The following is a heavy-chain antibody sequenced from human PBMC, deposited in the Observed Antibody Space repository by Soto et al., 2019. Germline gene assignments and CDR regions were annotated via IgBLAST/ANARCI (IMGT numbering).Heavy chain of an antibody. D-gene: IGHD2-2*01. CDR2: IYYSGST. V-gene: IGHV4-31*03. Sequence: PSETLSLTCTVSGGSISSGGYYWSWIRQHPGKGLEWIGYIYYSGSTYYNPSLKSRVTISVDTSKNQFSLKLSSVTAADTAVYYCAREAGYCSSTSCPDDYWGQGTLVTVSS. CDR1: GGSISSGGYY. J-gene: IGHJ4*02. CDR3: AREAGYCSSTSCPDDY.